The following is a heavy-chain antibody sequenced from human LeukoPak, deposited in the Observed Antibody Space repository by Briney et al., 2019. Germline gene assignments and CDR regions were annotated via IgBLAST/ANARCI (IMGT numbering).Heavy chain of an antibody. CDR1: GGTFSSYA. D-gene: IGHD3-10*02. CDR3: ASMSPRYYYMGV. V-gene: IGHV1-69*05. Sequence: ASVKVSCKASGGTFSSYAISWVRQAPGQGLEWMGGIIPIFGTANYAQKFQGRVTITTDESTSTAYMELSSLRSEDTAVYYCASMSPRYYYMGVWGKGTTVTVSS. CDR2: IIPIFGTA. J-gene: IGHJ6*03.